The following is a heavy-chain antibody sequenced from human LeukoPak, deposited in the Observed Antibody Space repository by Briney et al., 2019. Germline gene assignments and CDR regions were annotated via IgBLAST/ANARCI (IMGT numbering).Heavy chain of an antibody. CDR2: IYYSGTT. CDR1: GGSISSSSYF. J-gene: IGHJ4*02. V-gene: IGHV4-39*01. D-gene: IGHD3-10*01. Sequence: SETLSLTCTVSGGSISSSSYFWGWIRQPPGKGLEWIGNIYYSGTTYYNPSLKSRVTISVDTSKNQFSLKLSSVTAADTAVYYCARLWTRDYYFDYWAREPWSPSPQ. CDR3: ARLWTRDYYFDY.